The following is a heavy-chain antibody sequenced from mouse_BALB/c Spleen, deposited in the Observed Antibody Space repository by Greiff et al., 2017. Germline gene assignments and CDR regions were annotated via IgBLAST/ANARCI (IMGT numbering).Heavy chain of an antibody. J-gene: IGHJ2*01. CDR1: GFTFSSFG. CDR3: ARDSYYGSSYLDY. CDR2: ISSGSSTI. Sequence: EVQLQESGGGLVQPGGSRKLSCAASGFTFSSFGMHWVRQAPEKGLEWVAYISSGSSTIYYADTVKGRFTISRDNPKNTLFLQMTSLKSEDTAMYYCARDSYYGSSYLDYWGQGTTLTVSS. D-gene: IGHD1-1*01. V-gene: IGHV5-17*02.